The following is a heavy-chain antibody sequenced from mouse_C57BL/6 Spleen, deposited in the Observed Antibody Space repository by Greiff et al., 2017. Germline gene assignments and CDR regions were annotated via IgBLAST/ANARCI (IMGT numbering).Heavy chain of an antibody. CDR2: IYPGDGDT. J-gene: IGHJ4*01. D-gene: IGHD1-1*01. CDR3: ARGIYYGSSYDYAMDY. Sequence: QVQLKESGAELVKPGASVKISCKASGYAFSSYWMNWVKQRPGKGLEWIGLIYPGDGDTNYNGKFKGKATLTADKSTSTAYMQLSSLTSEYSAFYFCARGIYYGSSYDYAMDYWGQGTSVTVSS. CDR1: GYAFSSYW. V-gene: IGHV1-80*01.